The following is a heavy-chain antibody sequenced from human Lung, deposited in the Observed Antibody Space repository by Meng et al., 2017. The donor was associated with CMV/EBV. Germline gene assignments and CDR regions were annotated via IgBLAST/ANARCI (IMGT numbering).Heavy chain of an antibody. CDR3: ARDPNTLGSNYDFWSGYYNHYYYGMDV. J-gene: IGHJ6*02. CDR1: GFTFSSYA. Sequence: LTXAASGFTFSSYAMHWVRQAPGKGLEWVAVISYDGSNKYYADSVKGRFTISRDNSKNTLYLQMNSLRAEDTAVYYCARDPNTLGSNYDFWSGYYNHYYYGMDVWXQGTTVTVSS. V-gene: IGHV3-30-3*01. D-gene: IGHD3-3*01. CDR2: ISYDGSNK.